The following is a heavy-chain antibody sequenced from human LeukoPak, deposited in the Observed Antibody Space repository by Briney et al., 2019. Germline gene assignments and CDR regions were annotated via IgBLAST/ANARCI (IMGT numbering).Heavy chain of an antibody. CDR1: GFTFTNYA. CDR3: TRVRGYDFDF. Sequence: PGGSLRLSCAASGFTFTNYAMNWVRQAPGKGLEWLSAISSSGGTTCYADSVKGRFTISRDNAKNTLYLQMNSLRAEDTAVYYCTRVRGYDFDFWGQGTLVTVSS. D-gene: IGHD5-12*01. V-gene: IGHV3-23*01. J-gene: IGHJ4*02. CDR2: ISSSGGTT.